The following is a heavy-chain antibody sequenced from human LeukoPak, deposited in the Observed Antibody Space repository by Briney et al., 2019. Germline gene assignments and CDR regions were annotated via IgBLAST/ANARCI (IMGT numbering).Heavy chain of an antibody. CDR1: GVSITSGEHY. V-gene: IGHV4-30-4*01. J-gene: IGHJ3*02. CDR3: ARSEPRSPIKSPTYYYDSTRADDAFDI. D-gene: IGHD3-22*01. Sequence: ASETLSLTCTVSGVSITSGEHYCSWIRQPPGKGLEWIGYVAYTGSTYYNPSLKSRVTISVDTSKNQFSLKLSSVTAADTAVYYCARSEPRSPIKSPTYYYDSTRADDAFDIWGQGTMVTVSS. CDR2: VAYTGST.